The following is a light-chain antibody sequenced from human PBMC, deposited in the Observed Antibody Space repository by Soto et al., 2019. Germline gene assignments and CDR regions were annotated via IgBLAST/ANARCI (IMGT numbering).Light chain of an antibody. CDR1: ESTSGY. CDR3: QQRSNI. CDR2: DAS. V-gene: IGKV3-11*01. Sequence: EIVLTQSPATLSLSPGERATLSCRASESTSGYLAWYQQKPGQAPRLLIYDASNRATGIPARFSGSGSGTDFTLTISSLEPEDFAVYYCQQRSNIFGPGTKGGYQ. J-gene: IGKJ3*01.